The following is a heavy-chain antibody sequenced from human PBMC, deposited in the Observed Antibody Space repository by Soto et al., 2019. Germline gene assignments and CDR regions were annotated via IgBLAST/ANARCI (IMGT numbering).Heavy chain of an antibody. Sequence: PSETLSLTCTVPGASISGFYWSWIRKPAGKGLEWIGRIYATGTTDYNPSLKSRVRMSVDTSKKQFSLKLRSVTAADTAVYYCVRDGTKTLRDWFDTWGQGISVTVS. CDR2: IYATGTT. V-gene: IGHV4-4*07. D-gene: IGHD1-1*01. CDR1: GASISGFY. CDR3: VRDGTKTLRDWFDT. J-gene: IGHJ5*02.